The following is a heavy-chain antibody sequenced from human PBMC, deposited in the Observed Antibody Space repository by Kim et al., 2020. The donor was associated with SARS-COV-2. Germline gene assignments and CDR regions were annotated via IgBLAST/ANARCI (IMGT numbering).Heavy chain of an antibody. D-gene: IGHD2-15*01. Sequence: GGSLRLSCAASGFTVSSNYMSWVRQAPGKGLEWVSVIYSGGSTYYADSVKGRFTISRDNSKNTLYLQMNSLRAEDTAVYYCASSSGGYCSGGSCSFDYWGQGTLVTVSS. V-gene: IGHV3-53*01. J-gene: IGHJ4*02. CDR1: GFTVSSNY. CDR2: IYSGGST. CDR3: ASSSGGYCSGGSCSFDY.